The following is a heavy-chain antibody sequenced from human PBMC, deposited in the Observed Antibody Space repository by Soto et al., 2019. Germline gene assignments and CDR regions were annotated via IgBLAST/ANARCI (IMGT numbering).Heavy chain of an antibody. CDR2: ISWDGGST. V-gene: IGHV3-43*01. D-gene: IGHD3-22*01. Sequence: GGSLRLSCSASGFTFDDYTMHWVRQAPGKGLEWVSLISWDGGSTYYADSVKGRFTISRDNSKNSLYLQMNSLRTEDTALYYCAKGPAYYYDSSGFRYYGMDVWGQGPTVTVS. CDR3: AKGPAYYYDSSGFRYYGMDV. CDR1: GFTFDDYT. J-gene: IGHJ6*02.